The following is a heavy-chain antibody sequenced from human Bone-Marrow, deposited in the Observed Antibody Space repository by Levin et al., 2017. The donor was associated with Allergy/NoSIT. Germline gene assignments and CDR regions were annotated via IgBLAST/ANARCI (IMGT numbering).Heavy chain of an antibody. Sequence: GESLKISCAASGFTFNNAWMNWVRQAPGQGLEWVGRIKSRADGGTTDYAAPLKGRFTISRDDSKNTLFLQMNSLITEDTAVYYCTRAWTPVYFYGIDVWGQGTTVTVSS. CDR3: TRAWTPVYFYGIDV. D-gene: IGHD3/OR15-3a*01. CDR1: GFTFNNAW. CDR2: IKSRADGGTT. V-gene: IGHV3-15*01. J-gene: IGHJ6*02.